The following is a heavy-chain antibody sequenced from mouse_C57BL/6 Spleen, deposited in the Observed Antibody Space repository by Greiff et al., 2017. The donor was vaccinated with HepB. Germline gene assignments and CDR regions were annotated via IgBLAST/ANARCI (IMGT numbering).Heavy chain of an antibody. J-gene: IGHJ3*01. CDR3: ASADYAWFAY. D-gene: IGHD2-4*01. CDR1: GYTFTSYC. Sequence: QVQLQQSGAELVRPGSSVKLSCKASGYTFTSYCMPWVKQRPIQGLEWIGTIDPSDSETHYNQKVKDKVTLTVDKSSSTAYMQLSLLTSEDAAVYYCASADYAWFAYWGQGTLVTVSA. V-gene: IGHV1-52*01. CDR2: IDPSDSET.